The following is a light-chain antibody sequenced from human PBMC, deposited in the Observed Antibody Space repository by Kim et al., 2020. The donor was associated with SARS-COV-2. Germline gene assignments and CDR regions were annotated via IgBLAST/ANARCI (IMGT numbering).Light chain of an antibody. CDR2: EVS. V-gene: IGKV2D-29*01. J-gene: IGKJ2*01. CDR3: MQNKQFPT. CDR1: QSLVRSDGMTY. Sequence: IVMTQTPVSLSVTPGQPASMSCKSSQSLVRSDGMTYLYWYVQKTGQTPQLLIHEVSNRFSGVPGRFSGSGSGTDFTLKISRVEAEDVGIYFCMQNKQFPTFGQGTKLEI.